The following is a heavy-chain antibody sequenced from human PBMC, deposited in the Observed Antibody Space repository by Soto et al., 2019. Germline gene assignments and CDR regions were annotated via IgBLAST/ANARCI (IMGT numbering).Heavy chain of an antibody. D-gene: IGHD3-9*01. CDR2: MHTGGNEK. Sequence: VQLVESGGGVVQPGGSLRLSCAASGFTFSYYGFHWVRQAPGKGLEWVAVMHTGGNEKYYVDSVKGRFTVSRDDSRNMVYLEMSGLRAEDTAEYFCARDADTTGHYSHFDLWGRGALVAVS. CDR3: ARDADTTGHYSHFDL. J-gene: IGHJ4*02. V-gene: IGHV3-33*08. CDR1: GFTFSYYG.